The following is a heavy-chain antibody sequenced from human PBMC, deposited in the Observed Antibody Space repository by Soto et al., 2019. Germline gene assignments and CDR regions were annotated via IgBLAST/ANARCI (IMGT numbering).Heavy chain of an antibody. CDR2: TYYRSKWYN. J-gene: IGHJ3*01. V-gene: IGHV6-1*01. Sequence: SQTLSLTCAISGVSVSSNSAAWNWCRQSPSRGLEWLGRTYYRSKWYNDYAVSVKSRITINPDTSKNQFSLQLNSVTPEDTAVYYCARPSIAVAGNDAFDLWGQGTMVTVS. CDR1: GVSVSSNSAA. CDR3: ARPSIAVAGNDAFDL. D-gene: IGHD6-19*01.